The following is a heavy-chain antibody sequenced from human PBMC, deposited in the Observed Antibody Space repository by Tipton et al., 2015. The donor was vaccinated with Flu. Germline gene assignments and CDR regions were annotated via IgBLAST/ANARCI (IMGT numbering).Heavy chain of an antibody. D-gene: IGHD1-14*01. CDR3: ARIGSIGTSSH. CDR2: ISTYTGHT. Sequence: QLVQSGAEVKKPGASVEISCKTSGYTFFRYSLNWVRQAPGQGLKWLGWISTYTGHTNYTQKFQGRVSMTTDTSTSTAYMELRSLRSDDTAIYYCARIGSIGTSSHWGQGTQVTVSS. CDR1: GYTFFRYS. J-gene: IGHJ4*02. V-gene: IGHV1-18*01.